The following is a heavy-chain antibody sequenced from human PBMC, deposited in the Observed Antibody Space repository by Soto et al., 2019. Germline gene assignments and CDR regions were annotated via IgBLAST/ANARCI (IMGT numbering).Heavy chain of an antibody. Sequence: PGGSLRLSCAASGFTFSSYGMHWVRQAPGKGLEWVAVISYDGSNKYYADSVKGRFTISRDNSKNTLYLQMNSLRAEDTAVYYCAKLGYCSGGSCYSSSAFDIWGQGTMVTVSS. CDR3: AKLGYCSGGSCYSSSAFDI. V-gene: IGHV3-30*18. CDR2: ISYDGSNK. D-gene: IGHD2-15*01. CDR1: GFTFSSYG. J-gene: IGHJ3*02.